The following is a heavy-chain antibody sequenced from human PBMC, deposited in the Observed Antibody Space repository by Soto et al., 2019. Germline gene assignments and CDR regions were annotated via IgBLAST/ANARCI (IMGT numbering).Heavy chain of an antibody. CDR2: IYYSGST. Sequence: AETLSLTCAVYGGSFSGYYWSWIRQPPGKGLEWIGYIYYSGSTNYNPSLKSRVTISVDTSKNQFSLKLSSVTAADTAVYYCARDSSGWYFDYWAQGTLVTAPS. D-gene: IGHD6-19*01. V-gene: IGHV4-59*01. CDR1: GGSFSGYY. CDR3: ARDSSGWYFDY. J-gene: IGHJ4*02.